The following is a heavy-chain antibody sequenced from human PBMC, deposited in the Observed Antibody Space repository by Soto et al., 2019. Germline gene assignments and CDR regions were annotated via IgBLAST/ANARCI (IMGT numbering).Heavy chain of an antibody. CDR1: EYSFTTYW. D-gene: IGHD1-26*01. V-gene: IGHV5-10-1*01. Sequence: GESLKISCQGSEYSFTTYWMSWVRQVPGRGLEWMGRIDPDYSSTYYSPSFQGRVIMSVDKSINTAYLQWNHLAASDTAIYYCARVGEGAIDYWGQGTRVTVSS. CDR3: ARVGEGAIDY. J-gene: IGHJ4*02. CDR2: IDPDYSST.